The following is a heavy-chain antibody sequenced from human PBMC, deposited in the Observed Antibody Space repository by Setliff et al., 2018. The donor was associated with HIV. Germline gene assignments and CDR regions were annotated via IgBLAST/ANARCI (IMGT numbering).Heavy chain of an antibody. D-gene: IGHD4-17*01. CDR1: GGSISSRSYY. CDR2: IYSNGNT. V-gene: IGHV4-61*02. Sequence: SETLSLTCTVSGGSISSRSYYWSWLRQPAGKGLEWIGRIYSNGNTDYNPSLKSRVTISVDTSKNQFSLKLSSVTAADTAVYYCAKGAGFYGDYTFDHWGQGRQVTVSS. J-gene: IGHJ4*02. CDR3: AKGAGFYGDYTFDH.